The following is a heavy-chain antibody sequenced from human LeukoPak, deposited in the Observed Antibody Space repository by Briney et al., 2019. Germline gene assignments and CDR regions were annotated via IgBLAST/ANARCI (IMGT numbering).Heavy chain of an antibody. CDR1: GYSISSGYY. Sequence: SETLSLTCTVSGYSISSGYYWGWIRQPPRKGLEWIGSIYHSGSTYYNPSLKSRVTISVDTSKNQFSLKLSSVTAADTAVYYCARGVYGDYVNWGQGTLVTVSS. D-gene: IGHD4-17*01. V-gene: IGHV4-38-2*02. J-gene: IGHJ4*02. CDR3: ARGVYGDYVN. CDR2: IYHSGST.